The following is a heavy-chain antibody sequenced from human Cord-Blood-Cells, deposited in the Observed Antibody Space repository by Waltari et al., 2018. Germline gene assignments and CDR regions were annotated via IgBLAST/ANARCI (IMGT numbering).Heavy chain of an antibody. Sequence: QVQLVESGGGVVQPGRSLRLSCAASGFTFSSYGMHWVRQAPGKGLGWVAFISNDGSNKYYADSVKGRFTISRDNSKNTLYLQMNSMRAEDTAVYYWAKESHDYGQYFNYWGQGTLVTVSS. J-gene: IGHJ4*02. V-gene: IGHV3-30*18. CDR2: ISNDGSNK. CDR1: GFTFSSYG. CDR3: AKESHDYGQYFNY. D-gene: IGHD4-17*01.